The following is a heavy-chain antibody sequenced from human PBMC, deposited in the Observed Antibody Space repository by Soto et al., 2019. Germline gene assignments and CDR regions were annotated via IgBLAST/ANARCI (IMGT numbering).Heavy chain of an antibody. CDR2: IFDSGTT. Sequence: QVQLQESGPGLVKPSQTLSLTCAVSGASLSSVGYYWHWIRQHPGKGLEWLGYIFDSGTTYYRPSLKGRLAISADTSNNQFSLRLTSVTAADTAVYYCARGWQRGTGTYDYWGQGTLVTVSS. V-gene: IGHV4-31*11. D-gene: IGHD1-1*01. CDR1: GASLSSVGYY. J-gene: IGHJ4*02. CDR3: ARGWQRGTGTYDY.